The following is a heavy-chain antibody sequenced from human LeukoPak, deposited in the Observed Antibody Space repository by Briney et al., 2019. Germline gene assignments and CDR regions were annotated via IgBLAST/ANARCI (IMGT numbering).Heavy chain of an antibody. V-gene: IGHV1-18*01. CDR2: ISANSGNT. D-gene: IGHD5-18*01. J-gene: IGHJ6*02. CDR1: GYTFTSYG. CDR3: ARELDRAIDYYGMDV. Sequence: GASVKVSCKASGYTFTSYGISWVRQAPGQGLEWMGWISANSGNTNYAQKLQGRVTMTTDTSTSTAYMEVRSLRSDDTAVYYCARELDRAIDYYGMDVWGQGTTVTVSS.